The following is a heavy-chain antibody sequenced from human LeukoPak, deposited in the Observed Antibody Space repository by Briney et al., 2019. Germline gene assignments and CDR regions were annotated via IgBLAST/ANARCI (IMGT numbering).Heavy chain of an antibody. J-gene: IGHJ5*02. CDR2: ISAYNGNT. CDR1: GGTFSSYA. V-gene: IGHV1-18*01. CDR3: ARGLVRIAVADHTITGDWFDP. Sequence: GASVKVSCKASGGTFSSYAISWVRQAPGQGLEWMGWISAYNGNTNYAQKLQGRVTMTTDTSTSTAYMELRSLRSDDTAVYYCARGLVRIAVADHTITGDWFDPWGQGTLVTVSS. D-gene: IGHD6-19*01.